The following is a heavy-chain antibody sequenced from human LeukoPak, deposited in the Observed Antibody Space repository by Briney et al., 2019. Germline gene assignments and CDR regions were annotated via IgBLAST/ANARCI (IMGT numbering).Heavy chain of an antibody. D-gene: IGHD4-17*01. CDR3: AKVGHLTSVTPRHLDY. V-gene: IGHV3-30*02. J-gene: IGHJ4*02. Sequence: WGSLRLSCAASGFTFSNYGLHWVRQAPGKGLEWVAFIRSDGSNKDYVDSVKGRFTISRDNSKNTLYLQMNSLRPEDTAVYYCAKVGHLTSVTPRHLDYWGQGTLVTVSS. CDR1: GFTFSNYG. CDR2: IRSDGSNK.